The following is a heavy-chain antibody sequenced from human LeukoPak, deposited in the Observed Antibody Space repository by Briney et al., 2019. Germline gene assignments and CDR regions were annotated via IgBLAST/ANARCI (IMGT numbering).Heavy chain of an antibody. D-gene: IGHD3-10*01. V-gene: IGHV3-48*03. CDR3: ARDFRLTMVRGVACFDY. CDR2: ISSSGSAI. Sequence: GGSLRLFCAASGFPFSSYEMNWVRQAPGKGLEWVSYISSSGSAIYYADSVKGRFTISRDNAKNSLYLQMNSLRAEDTAAYYCARDFRLTMVRGVACFDYWGQGTLVTVSS. CDR1: GFPFSSYE. J-gene: IGHJ4*02.